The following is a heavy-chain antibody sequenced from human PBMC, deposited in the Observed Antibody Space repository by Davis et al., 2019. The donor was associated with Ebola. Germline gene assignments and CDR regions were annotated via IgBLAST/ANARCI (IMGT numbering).Heavy chain of an antibody. CDR1: GFTVSSNY. D-gene: IGHD5-18*01. CDR2: IYSGGST. CDR3: AKDRSSAMVTAFDY. J-gene: IGHJ4*02. Sequence: GESLKISCAASGFTVSSNYMSWVRQAPGKGLEWVSVIYSGGSTYYADSVKGRFTISRHNSKKPLYLQMNSLRAEDTAVYYCAKDRSSAMVTAFDYWGQGTLVTVSS. V-gene: IGHV3-53*01.